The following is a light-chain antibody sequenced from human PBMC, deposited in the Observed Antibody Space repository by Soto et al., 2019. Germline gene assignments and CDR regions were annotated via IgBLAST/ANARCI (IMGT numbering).Light chain of an antibody. CDR3: QQYNSYST. J-gene: IGKJ1*01. CDR1: QSIRSW. Sequence: DIQMTQSPSTLSASVGDRVTITCRASQSIRSWLAWYQQKPGKAPKLLIYNASSLESGVPSRFSGSGSGTEFTRNTSSLQPDDFATYYCQQYNSYSTVGQGTKVEIK. CDR2: NAS. V-gene: IGKV1-5*03.